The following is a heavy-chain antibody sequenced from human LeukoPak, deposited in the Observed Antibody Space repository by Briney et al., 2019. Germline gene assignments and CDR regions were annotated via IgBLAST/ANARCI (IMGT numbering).Heavy chain of an antibody. CDR1: GFTFSSYG. V-gene: IGHV3-30*18. Sequence: GGSQRLSCAASGFTFSSYGMHWVRQAPGKGLEWVAVISYDGSNTYYADFVKGRFTISRDNSKHTLYLQMNSLRAEDTAVYYCAKALKWFAELLDEVDYWCQGTLVTVSS. CDR3: AKALKWFAELLDEVDY. D-gene: IGHD3-10*01. CDR2: ISYDGSNT. J-gene: IGHJ4*02.